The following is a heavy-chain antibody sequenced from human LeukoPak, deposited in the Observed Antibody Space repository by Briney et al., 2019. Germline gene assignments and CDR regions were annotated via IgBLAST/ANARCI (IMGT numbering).Heavy chain of an antibody. CDR3: ARGWSADYFDY. V-gene: IGHV3-7*01. D-gene: IGHD2-15*01. J-gene: IGHJ4*02. CDR1: GFTFSSYW. CDR2: IKQDGSEK. Sequence: GGSLRLSCAASGFTFSSYWMSWVRQAPGKGLEWVASIKQDGSEKYYVDSVKGRFTISRDNAKNSLYLQMNSLRAEDTAVYYCARGWSADYFDYWGQGILVTVSS.